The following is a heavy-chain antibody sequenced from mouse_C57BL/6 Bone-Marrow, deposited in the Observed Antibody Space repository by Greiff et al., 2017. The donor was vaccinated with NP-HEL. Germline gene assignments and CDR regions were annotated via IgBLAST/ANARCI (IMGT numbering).Heavy chain of an antibody. J-gene: IGHJ3*01. CDR1: GYTFTSYW. D-gene: IGHD1-1*01. CDR3: ASSSRSFAY. CDR2: IDPSDSYT. Sequence: QVQLQQPGAELVRPGTSVKLSCKASGYTFTSYWMHWVKQRPGQGLEWIGVIDPSDSYTNYNQKFKGKATLTVDTSSSTAYMQLSSLTSEDSAVYYCASSSRSFAYWGQGTLVTVSA. V-gene: IGHV1-59*01.